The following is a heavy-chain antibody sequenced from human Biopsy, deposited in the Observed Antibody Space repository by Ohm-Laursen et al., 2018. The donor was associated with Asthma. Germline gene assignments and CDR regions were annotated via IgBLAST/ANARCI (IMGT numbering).Heavy chain of an antibody. CDR1: GFTFSTYA. CDR2: ISYDGSNK. Sequence: SLRLSCAASGFTFSTYAMHWVRQAPGKGLEWVAVISYDGSNKYYADSVKGRFTVSRDNSKNTLYLQMNSLRGDNTAVYYCARDMNRDGWYFDYWGQGTLVTVSS. CDR3: ARDMNRDGWYFDY. D-gene: IGHD5-24*01. V-gene: IGHV3-30-3*01. J-gene: IGHJ4*02.